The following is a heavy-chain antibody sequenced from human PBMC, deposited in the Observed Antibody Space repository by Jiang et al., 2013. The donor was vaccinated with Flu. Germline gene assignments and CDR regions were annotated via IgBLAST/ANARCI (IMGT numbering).Heavy chain of an antibody. CDR3: AREDGYYDSSGGDAFDI. V-gene: IGHV1-18*01. Sequence: AQKLQGRVTMTTDTSTSTAYMELRSLRSDDTAVYYCAREDGYYDSSGGDAFDIWGQGTMVTVSS. J-gene: IGHJ3*02. D-gene: IGHD3-22*01.